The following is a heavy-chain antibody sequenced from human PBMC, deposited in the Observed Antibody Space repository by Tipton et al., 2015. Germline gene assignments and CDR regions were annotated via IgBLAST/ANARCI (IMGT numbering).Heavy chain of an antibody. CDR2: INGYNAKT. CDR1: GYTFARHG. J-gene: IGHJ4*02. V-gene: IGHV1-18*01. CDR3: ACQDYDSLTRDYQTVDY. Sequence: QLVQSGAEVKKPGASVKVSCKTSGYTFARHGINWVRQAPGQGLEWMGWINGYNAKTNYKQKFQGRVTMTTDTSTSTAYMELRSLRSDVTAVYYCACQDYDSLTRDYQTVDYWGQGTLVTVSS. D-gene: IGHD3-9*01.